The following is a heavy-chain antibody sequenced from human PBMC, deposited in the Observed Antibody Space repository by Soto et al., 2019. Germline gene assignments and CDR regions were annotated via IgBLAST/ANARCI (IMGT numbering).Heavy chain of an antibody. Sequence: SETLSLTCTVSGGSISSGGYYWSWIRQHPGKGLEWIGYIYYSGSTYYNPSLKSRVTISVDTSKNQFSLKLSSVTAADTAVYYCARDHSGYDWRPYGMDVWGQGTTVPSP. D-gene: IGHD5-12*01. J-gene: IGHJ6*02. V-gene: IGHV4-31*03. CDR3: ARDHSGYDWRPYGMDV. CDR1: GGSISSGGYY. CDR2: IYYSGST.